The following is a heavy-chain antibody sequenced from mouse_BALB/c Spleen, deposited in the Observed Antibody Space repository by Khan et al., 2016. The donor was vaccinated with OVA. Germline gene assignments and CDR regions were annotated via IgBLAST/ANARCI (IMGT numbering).Heavy chain of an antibody. V-gene: IGHV14-3*02. J-gene: IGHJ4*01. CDR3: AITTVVRYYAMDY. CDR2: IDPANGNT. Sequence: VQPQQSGAELVKPGASVKLSCTASGFNIKDTYMHWVKQRPEQGLEWIGRIDPANGNTKYDPKFQGKATITADTSSNTAYLQLSSLTSEDTAVYYCAITTVVRYYAMDYWGQGTSVTVSS. CDR1: GFNIKDTY. D-gene: IGHD1-1*01.